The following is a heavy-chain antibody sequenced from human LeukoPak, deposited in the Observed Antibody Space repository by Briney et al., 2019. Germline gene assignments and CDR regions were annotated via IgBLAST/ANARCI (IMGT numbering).Heavy chain of an antibody. CDR3: ARITSYDYVWGSYQQDWFDP. V-gene: IGHV4-38-2*01. CDR1: GYSISRCYF. J-gene: IGHJ5*02. Sequence: PSETLSLTCVVSGYSISRCYFWGWIRQPPGEGEGLIGSIHHSGSTYYDPALKSRVTISVDQAKNQFSLKLTSVTAADTAVYYCARITSYDYVWGSYQQDWFDPWGQGTLVTVSS. D-gene: IGHD3-16*02. CDR2: IHHSGST.